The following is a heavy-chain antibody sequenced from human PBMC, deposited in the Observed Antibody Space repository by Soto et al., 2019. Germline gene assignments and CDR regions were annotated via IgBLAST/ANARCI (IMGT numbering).Heavy chain of an antibody. D-gene: IGHD4-4*01. J-gene: IGHJ5*02. CDR2: INPSEGRT. Sequence: QVQLVQSGAEVRKPGASVKLSCQTSGYHFTSYHMHWVRQAPGQGLEWMGVINPSEGRTRYSQKFQDRVTMTRDTSTCTVYMELSSLRSEDTATYFCARGREYSFGYNWFDPWGQGTLLTVSS. CDR3: ARGREYSFGYNWFDP. V-gene: IGHV1-46*01. CDR1: GYHFTSYH.